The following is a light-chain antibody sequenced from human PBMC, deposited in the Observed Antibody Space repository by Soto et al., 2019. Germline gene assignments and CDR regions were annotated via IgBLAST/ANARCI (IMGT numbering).Light chain of an antibody. Sequence: ETVLTQSPGTLSLSPGERATLSCRASQSVSSSYLAWYQQKPGQAPRLLIYGASSRATGIPDSFSGSGSGTDFTLTISRLEPEDFAVYFCQQYCSSPLTGGGWTKVEIK. J-gene: IGKJ4*01. CDR1: QSVSSSY. CDR2: GAS. V-gene: IGKV3-20*01. CDR3: QQYCSSPLT.